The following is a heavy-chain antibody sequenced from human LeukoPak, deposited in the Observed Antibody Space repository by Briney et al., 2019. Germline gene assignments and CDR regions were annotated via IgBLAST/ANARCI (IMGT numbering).Heavy chain of an antibody. Sequence: ASVKVSCKASGYTFTSYDINWVRQATGQGLEWMGWMNPNSGNTGYAQKFQGRVTMTRNTSISTAYMELSSLRSEDTAVYYCARMGSSSWFSRNYYYYGMDVWGQGTTVTVSS. CDR1: GYTFTSYD. V-gene: IGHV1-8*01. CDR3: ARMGSSSWFSRNYYYYGMDV. CDR2: MNPNSGNT. J-gene: IGHJ6*02. D-gene: IGHD6-13*01.